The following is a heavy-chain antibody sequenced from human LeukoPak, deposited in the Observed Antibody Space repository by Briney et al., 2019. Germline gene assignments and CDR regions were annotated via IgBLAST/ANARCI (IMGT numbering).Heavy chain of an antibody. CDR3: ARVPTWTQYGMDV. V-gene: IGHV3-64*01. Sequence: GGPLRLSCAASGFTFSSYAMHWVRQALGKGLEYVSAISSNGGSTYYANSVKGRFTISRDNSKNTLYLQMGSLRAEDMAVYYCARVPTWTQYGMDVWGQGTTVTVSS. CDR2: ISSNGGST. D-gene: IGHD5-18*01. CDR1: GFTFSSYA. J-gene: IGHJ6*02.